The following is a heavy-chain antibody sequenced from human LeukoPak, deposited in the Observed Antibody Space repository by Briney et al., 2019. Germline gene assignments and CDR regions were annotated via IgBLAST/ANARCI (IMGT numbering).Heavy chain of an antibody. CDR3: ARSPGYWALDY. Sequence: GGSLRLSCAASGFIFSNSGMDRVRQAPGKGLEWVSSISGDAGTTFYADSVKGRFTISRDNSKNTLYPQMNSLRAEDTAVYYCARSPGYWALDYWGQGTLVTVSS. J-gene: IGHJ4*02. V-gene: IGHV3-23*01. CDR1: GFIFSNSG. D-gene: IGHD2-8*02. CDR2: ISGDAGTT.